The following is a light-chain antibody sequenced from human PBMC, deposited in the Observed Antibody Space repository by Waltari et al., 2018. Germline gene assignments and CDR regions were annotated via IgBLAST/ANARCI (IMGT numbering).Light chain of an antibody. CDR2: DVS. V-gene: IGLV2-14*01. J-gene: IGLJ1*01. CDR3: SSYTTNSTEV. CDR1: SGDVGAYDH. Sequence: QSALTQPASVSGSPGQSITISCTGTSGDVGAYDHVSWYQQHSGKAPKLRIYDVSKRPSGVSNRFSGRKSGNTASLTISGLQAEDEADYYCSSYTTNSTEVFGTGTTVTVL.